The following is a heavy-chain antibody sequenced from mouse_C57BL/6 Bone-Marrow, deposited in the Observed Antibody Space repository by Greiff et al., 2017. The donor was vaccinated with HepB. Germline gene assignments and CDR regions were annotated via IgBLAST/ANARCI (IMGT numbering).Heavy chain of an antibody. CDR1: GYSITSGYY. Sequence: VQLKESGPGLVKPSQSLSLTCSVTGYSITSGYYWNWIRQFPGNKLEWMGYISYDGSNNYNPSLKNRISITRDTSKNQFFLKLNSVTTEDTATYYCARDNYGNFFYAMDYWGQGTSVTVSS. J-gene: IGHJ4*01. D-gene: IGHD2-1*01. V-gene: IGHV3-6*01. CDR3: ARDNYGNFFYAMDY. CDR2: ISYDGSN.